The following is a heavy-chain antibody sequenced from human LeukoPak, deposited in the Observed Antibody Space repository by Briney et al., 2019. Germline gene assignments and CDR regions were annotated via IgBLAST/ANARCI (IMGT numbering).Heavy chain of an antibody. V-gene: IGHV3-33*01. Sequence: GGSLRLSCAASGFSFSTYGIHWVRQAPGKGLEWVAVIWYDGSNKYYANSVKGRFTIPRDNSKNTLYLQMNSLRAEDTAVYYCARDLSVGYYGMDVWGQGTTVTVSS. CDR3: ARDLSVGYYGMDV. CDR1: GFSFSTYG. J-gene: IGHJ6*02. CDR2: IWYDGSNK. D-gene: IGHD1-26*01.